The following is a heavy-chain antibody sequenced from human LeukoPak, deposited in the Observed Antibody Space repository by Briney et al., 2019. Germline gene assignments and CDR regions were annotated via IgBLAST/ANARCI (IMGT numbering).Heavy chain of an antibody. J-gene: IGHJ4*02. D-gene: IGHD4-17*01. CDR1: GGSISSYY. Sequence: SETLSLTCTVSGGSISSYYWSWIRQPPGKGLEWIGEINHSGSTNYNPSLKSRVTISVDTSKNQFSLKLSSVTAADTAVYYCARWDYGDYYFDYWGQGTLVTVSS. V-gene: IGHV4-34*01. CDR2: INHSGST. CDR3: ARWDYGDYYFDY.